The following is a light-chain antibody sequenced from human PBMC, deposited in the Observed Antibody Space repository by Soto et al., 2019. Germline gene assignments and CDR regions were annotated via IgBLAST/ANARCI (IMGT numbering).Light chain of an antibody. CDR3: AAWDDSLYRHV. CDR2: YND. Sequence: QCVLAQTPSVSNAPRQRFTISCSGSNSNIGSNVVNWYQHLPGKAPKLLIYYNDRLSSGVSARFSGSKYGTSASLSISRLQSEDEADYFCAAWDDSLYRHVFGTGTKVTVL. V-gene: IGLV1-36*01. J-gene: IGLJ1*01. CDR1: NSNIGSNV.